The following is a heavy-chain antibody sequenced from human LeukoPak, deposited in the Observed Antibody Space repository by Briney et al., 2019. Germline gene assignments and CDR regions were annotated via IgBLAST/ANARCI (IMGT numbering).Heavy chain of an antibody. V-gene: IGHV1-69*02. Sequence: VASVKVSCKASGGTFSSYSLSWVRQAPGQGLEWMGRIIPILGEAKYAQKFQGRVSITADKSTNTAYMELSSLRSDDTAVYYCARLGGSSSWEPPGFEYWGQGTLVTVSS. CDR2: IIPILGEA. J-gene: IGHJ4*02. CDR1: GGTFSSYS. CDR3: ARLGGSSSWEPPGFEY. D-gene: IGHD2-2*01.